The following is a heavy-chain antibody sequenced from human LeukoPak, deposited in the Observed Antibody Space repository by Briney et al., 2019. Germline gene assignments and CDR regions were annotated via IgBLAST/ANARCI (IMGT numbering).Heavy chain of an antibody. CDR1: GFTFSSHS. D-gene: IGHD5-12*01. Sequence: GGSLRLSCAASGFTFSSHSMNWVRQAPGKGLEWVSSISSSSSYIYYADSVKGRFTISRDNAKNSLYLQMNSLRAEDTAVYYCARFYEGRYSGYDRFTFDYWGQGTLVTVSS. J-gene: IGHJ4*02. CDR3: ARFYEGRYSGYDRFTFDY. V-gene: IGHV3-21*01. CDR2: ISSSSSYI.